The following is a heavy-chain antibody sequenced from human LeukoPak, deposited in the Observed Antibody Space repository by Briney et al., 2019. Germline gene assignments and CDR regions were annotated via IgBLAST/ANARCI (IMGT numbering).Heavy chain of an antibody. Sequence: ASVTVSCKASGYTFTSYYMHWVRQAPGQGLEWMGIINPSGGSTSYAQKFQGRVTMTRDMSTSTVYMELSSLRSEDTAVYYCARGRITMVRGVSPFDPWGQGTLVTVSS. CDR3: ARGRITMVRGVSPFDP. J-gene: IGHJ5*02. CDR1: GYTFTSYY. V-gene: IGHV1-46*01. D-gene: IGHD3-10*01. CDR2: INPSGGST.